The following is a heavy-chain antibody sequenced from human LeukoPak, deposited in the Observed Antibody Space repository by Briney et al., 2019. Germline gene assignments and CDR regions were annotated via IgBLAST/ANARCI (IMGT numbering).Heavy chain of an antibody. D-gene: IGHD4-17*01. V-gene: IGHV3-30-3*01. CDR2: ISYGGSNK. J-gene: IGHJ4*02. Sequence: GRSLRLSCAASGFTFSSYAMHWVRQAPGKGLEWVAVISYGGSNKYYADSVKGRFTISRDNSKNTLYLQMNSLRAEDTAVYYCARAGGYGDYGLDYWGQGTLVTVSS. CDR3: ARAGGYGDYGLDY. CDR1: GFTFSSYA.